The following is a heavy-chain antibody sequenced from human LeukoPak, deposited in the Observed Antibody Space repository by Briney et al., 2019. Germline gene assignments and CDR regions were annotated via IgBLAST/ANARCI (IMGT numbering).Heavy chain of an antibody. CDR3: AKDIPYYCSGGSCSQYYFDY. Sequence: GGSLRLSCAASGFTFSSYAMSWVRQAPGKGLEWVSAISGSCGSTYYADSVKGRFPISRDNSKNTLYLQMNSLRAEDTAVYYCAKDIPYYCSGGSCSQYYFDYWGQGTLVTVSS. D-gene: IGHD2-15*01. CDR1: GFTFSSYA. J-gene: IGHJ4*02. CDR2: ISGSCGST. V-gene: IGHV3-23*01.